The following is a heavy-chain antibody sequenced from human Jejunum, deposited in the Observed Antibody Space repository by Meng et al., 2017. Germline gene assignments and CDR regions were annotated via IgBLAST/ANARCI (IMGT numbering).Heavy chain of an antibody. CDR2: ISSGGTYI. D-gene: IGHD3-3*02. V-gene: IGHV3-21*01. J-gene: IGHJ4*02. Sequence: GESLKISCAGSGFTFSTYSMNWVRQAPGRGLEWVSSISSGGTYIYYADSVRGRFTISKDNAKDSVHLQMDSLRAEDTAVYYCARDMHPGRLVFKIDYWGQGTVVTVSS. CDR3: ARDMHPGRLVFKIDY. CDR1: GFTFSTYS.